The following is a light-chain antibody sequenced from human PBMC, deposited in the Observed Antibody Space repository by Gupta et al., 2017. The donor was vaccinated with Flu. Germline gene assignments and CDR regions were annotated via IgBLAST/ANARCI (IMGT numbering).Light chain of an antibody. J-gene: IGKJ4*01. CDR2: GAS. CDR3: QQRSNWPFT. Sequence: IVLTQSPVTLSLSPGERATLSCRANQSVSTYLAWYQQKPGQAPRLLIHGASYRATGIPARFRGSGNETEFTLSVSSLESEDFAVYYCQQRSNWPFTFGGGTRVEI. CDR1: QSVSTY. V-gene: IGKV3-11*01.